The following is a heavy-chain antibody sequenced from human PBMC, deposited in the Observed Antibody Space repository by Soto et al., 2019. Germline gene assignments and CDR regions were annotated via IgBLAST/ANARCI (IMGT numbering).Heavy chain of an antibody. V-gene: IGHV3-13*01. Sequence: SGGSLRLSCAASGFTFSSHDMHWVRQATGKGLEWVSGINTAGDTYYPGSVKGRFTISRENAKNSLYLQMNSLRAEDTAVYYCARASAGLDYWGQGALVTVSS. J-gene: IGHJ4*02. CDR1: GFTFSSHD. CDR3: ARASAGLDY. CDR2: INTAGDT. D-gene: IGHD1-1*01.